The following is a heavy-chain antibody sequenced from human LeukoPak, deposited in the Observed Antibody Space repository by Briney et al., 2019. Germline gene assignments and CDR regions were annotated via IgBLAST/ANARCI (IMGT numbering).Heavy chain of an antibody. D-gene: IGHD3-10*01. CDR3: ARLGISGSGTLDY. Sequence: PGGSLRLSCAASGFTFSSYSMNWVRQAPGKGLEWVSSISSSSSYIYYADSVRGRFTISRGNAKNSLYLQMNSLRAEDTAVYYCARLGISGSGTLDYWGQGTLVTVSS. CDR2: ISSSSSYI. V-gene: IGHV3-21*01. CDR1: GFTFSSYS. J-gene: IGHJ4*02.